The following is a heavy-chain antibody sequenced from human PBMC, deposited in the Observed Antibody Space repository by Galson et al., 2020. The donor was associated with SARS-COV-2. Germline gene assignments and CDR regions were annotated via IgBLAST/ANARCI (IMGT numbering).Heavy chain of an antibody. V-gene: IGHV1-2*02. J-gene: IGHJ3*02. D-gene: IGHD1-26*01. CDR3: AREVSAYSGSYPDAFDI. CDR1: GFTFSSYS. CDR2: INPNSGGT. Sequence: GGSLRLSCAASGFTFSSYSMNWVRQAPGQGLEWMGWINPNSGGTNYAQKFQGRVTMTRDTSISTAYMELSRLRSDDTAVYYCAREVSAYSGSYPDAFDIWGQGTMVTVSS.